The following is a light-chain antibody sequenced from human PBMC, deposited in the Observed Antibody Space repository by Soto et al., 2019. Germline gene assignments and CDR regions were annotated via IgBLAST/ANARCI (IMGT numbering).Light chain of an antibody. CDR3: QAWGSGVQV. CDR2: INSDGSH. Sequence: QPVLTQSPSASASLGASVKLTCTLSSGHSRYAIAWHQQQPEKGPRYLMKINSDGSHSKGDRIPDRFSGSSSGAERYLTISSLQSEDEADYYCQAWGSGVQVFGGGTKLTVL. J-gene: IGLJ2*01. CDR1: SGHSRYA. V-gene: IGLV4-69*01.